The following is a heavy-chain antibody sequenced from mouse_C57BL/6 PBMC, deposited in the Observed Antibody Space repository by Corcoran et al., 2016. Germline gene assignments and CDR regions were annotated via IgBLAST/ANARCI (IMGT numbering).Heavy chain of an antibody. Sequence: QIQLVQSGPELKKPGETVKISCKASGYTFTTYGMSWVKQAPGKGLKWMGWINTYSGVPTYADDFKGRFAFSLETSASTAYLQINNLKNEDTATYFCARDTTAPWGQGTTLTVS. CDR2: INTYSGVP. J-gene: IGHJ2*01. D-gene: IGHD1-2*01. V-gene: IGHV9-3*01. CDR1: GYTFTTYG. CDR3: ARDTTAP.